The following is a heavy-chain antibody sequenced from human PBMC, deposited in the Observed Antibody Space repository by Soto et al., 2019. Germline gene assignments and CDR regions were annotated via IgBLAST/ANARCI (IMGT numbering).Heavy chain of an antibody. Sequence: GASVKVSCKASGYTFTSYYMHWVRQAPGQGLEWMGIINPSGGSTSYAQKFQGRVTMTRDTSTSTVYMELSSLRSEDKAVYYCARDRSDEGFGGVIPTHDAFDIWGQGTMVTVSS. CDR2: INPSGGST. D-gene: IGHD3-16*02. V-gene: IGHV1-46*01. J-gene: IGHJ3*02. CDR1: GYTFTSYY. CDR3: ARDRSDEGFGGVIPTHDAFDI.